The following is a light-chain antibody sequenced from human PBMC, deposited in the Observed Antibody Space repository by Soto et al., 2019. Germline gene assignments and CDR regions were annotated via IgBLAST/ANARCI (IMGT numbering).Light chain of an antibody. V-gene: IGLV1-44*01. CDR1: TSNIGDNT. CDR3: STWDDSVNGVI. Sequence: QSVLTQPPSASGTPGQRITISCSGNTSNIGDNTVNWFQHLPGTAPKLLIHTNYQRPSGVPDRFSGSKSGTSASLAISGLQSGDGADYFCSTWDDSVNGVIFGGGTKLTVL. J-gene: IGLJ2*01. CDR2: TNY.